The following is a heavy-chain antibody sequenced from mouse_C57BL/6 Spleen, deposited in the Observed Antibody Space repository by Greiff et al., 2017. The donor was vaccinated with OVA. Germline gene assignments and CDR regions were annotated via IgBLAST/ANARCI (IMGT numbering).Heavy chain of an antibody. CDR1: GYTFTDYY. Sequence: EVKLQQSGPELVKPGASVKISCKASGYTFTDYYMNWVKQSHGKSLEWIGDINPNNGGTSYNQKFKGKATLTVDKSSSTAYMELRSLTSEDSAVYYCARSPGSSPGNYAMDYWGQGTSVTVSS. J-gene: IGHJ4*01. D-gene: IGHD1-1*01. V-gene: IGHV1-26*01. CDR2: INPNNGGT. CDR3: ARSPGSSPGNYAMDY.